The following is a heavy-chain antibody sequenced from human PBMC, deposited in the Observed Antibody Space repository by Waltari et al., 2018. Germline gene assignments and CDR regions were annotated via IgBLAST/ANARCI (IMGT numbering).Heavy chain of an antibody. J-gene: IGHJ1*01. CDR3: ARGAHSSPQH. D-gene: IGHD6-13*01. V-gene: IGHV4-4*07. CDR2: IYASGST. Sequence: QVQLQESGPGLVKPSETLSLTCTVSGGPISGYYWNWIRQPAGKGLEWIGRIYASGSTNYNPSLKSRVTMSIDTTKNQFSLKLSSVTAADTAVYYCARGAHSSPQHWGQGTLVTVSS. CDR1: GGPISGYY.